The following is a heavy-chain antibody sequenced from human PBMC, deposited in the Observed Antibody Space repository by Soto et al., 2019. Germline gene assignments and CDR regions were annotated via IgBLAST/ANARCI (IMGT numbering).Heavy chain of an antibody. J-gene: IGHJ1*01. D-gene: IGHD5-12*01. V-gene: IGHV1-8*01. Sequence: ASVKVSCKASGYTFTSYDINWVRQATGQGLEWMGWMNPNSGNTGYAQKFQGRVTMTRNTSISTAYMELSSLRSEDTAVYYCVWSVCLGGYDLYRCGQGTLVPVCS. CDR1: GYTFTSYD. CDR3: VWSVCLGGYDLYR. CDR2: MNPNSGNT.